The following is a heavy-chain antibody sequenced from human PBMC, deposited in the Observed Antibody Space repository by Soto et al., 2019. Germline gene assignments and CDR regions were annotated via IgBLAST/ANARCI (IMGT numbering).Heavy chain of an antibody. CDR3: ARGGQVKMFGVLNWFDP. Sequence: PSETLSPTCAVSGGSISSSGYYWGWIRQPPGKGLEWIGRIYTSGSTNYNPSLKSRVTMSVDTSKNQFSLKLSSVTAADTAVYYCARGGQVKMFGVLNWFDPWGQGTLVTVSS. J-gene: IGHJ5*02. D-gene: IGHD3-3*01. CDR1: GGSISSSGYY. V-gene: IGHV4-61*02. CDR2: IYTSGST.